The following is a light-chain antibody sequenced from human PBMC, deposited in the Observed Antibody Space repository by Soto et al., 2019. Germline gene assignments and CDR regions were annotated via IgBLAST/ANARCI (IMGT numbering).Light chain of an antibody. Sequence: IPMTQSPSSLSASVGDRVTITCRASQGVDSDLSWYQQKPGKAPKLLIYGASNLHSEVPSRFSGRGSGTLFTLTISSLQPEDVATYYCQQSYSTLVLTFGGGTKVELK. V-gene: IGKV1-39*01. CDR1: QGVDSD. CDR3: QQSYSTLVLT. CDR2: GAS. J-gene: IGKJ4*01.